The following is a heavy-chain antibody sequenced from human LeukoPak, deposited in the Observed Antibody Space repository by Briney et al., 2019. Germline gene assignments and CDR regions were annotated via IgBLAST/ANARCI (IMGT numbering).Heavy chain of an antibody. V-gene: IGHV1-69*06. J-gene: IGHJ6*03. Sequence: ASVKVSCKASGGTFSSYAISWVRQAPGQGLEWMGGIIPIFGTANYAQKFQGRVTITADKSTSTAYMELSSLRSEDTAVYYCARDRGGWPSLYYYYYYYMDVWGKGTTVTVSS. D-gene: IGHD6-19*01. CDR1: GGTFSSYA. CDR3: ARDRGGWPSLYYYYYYYMDV. CDR2: IIPIFGTA.